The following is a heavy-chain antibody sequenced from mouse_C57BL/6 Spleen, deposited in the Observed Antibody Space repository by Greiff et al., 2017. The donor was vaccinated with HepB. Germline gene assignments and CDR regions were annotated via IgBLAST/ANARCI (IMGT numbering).Heavy chain of an antibody. J-gene: IGHJ4*01. CDR3: ARRCGPYAMDY. CDR2: ISSGSSTI. CDR1: GFTFSDYG. V-gene: IGHV5-17*01. Sequence: EVKLQESGGGLVKPGGSLKLSCAASGFTFSDYGMHWVRQAPEKGLEWVAYISSGSSTIYYADTVKGRFTISRDNAKNTLFLQMTSLRSEDTAMYYCARRCGPYAMDYWGQGTSVTVSS.